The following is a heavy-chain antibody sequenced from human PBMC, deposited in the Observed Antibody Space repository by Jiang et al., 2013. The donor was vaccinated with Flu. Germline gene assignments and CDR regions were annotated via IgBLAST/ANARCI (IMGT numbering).Heavy chain of an antibody. CDR2: ISYDGSNK. D-gene: IGHD6-13*01. Sequence: SGGGVVQPGRSLRLSCAASGFTFSSYAMHWVRQAPGKGLEWVAVISYDGSNKYYADSVKGRFTISRDNSKNTLYLQMNSLRAEDTAVYYCAREVQQLPDYYYYGMDVWGKGTTVTVSS. V-gene: IGHV3-30*01. CDR3: AREVQQLPDYYYYGMDV. J-gene: IGHJ6*04. CDR1: GFTFSSYA.